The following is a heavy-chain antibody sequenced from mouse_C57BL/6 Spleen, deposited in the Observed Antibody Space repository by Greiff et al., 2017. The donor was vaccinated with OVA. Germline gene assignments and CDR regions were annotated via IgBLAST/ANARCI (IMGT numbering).Heavy chain of an antibody. CDR3: ARRDGNYAYFDY. D-gene: IGHD2-1*01. V-gene: IGHV1-82*01. Sequence: VQLQQSGPELVKPGASVKISCKASGYAFSSSWMNWVKQRPGKGLEWIGRIYPGDGVTNYNGKFKGKATLTADKASSTAYMQLSSLTSADSAVYFCARRDGNYAYFDYWGQGTTLTVSS. J-gene: IGHJ2*01. CDR1: GYAFSSSW. CDR2: IYPGDGVT.